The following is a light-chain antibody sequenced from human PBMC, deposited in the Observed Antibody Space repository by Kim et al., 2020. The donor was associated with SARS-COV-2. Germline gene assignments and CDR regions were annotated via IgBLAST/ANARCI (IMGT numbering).Light chain of an antibody. CDR1: NLLHKY. Sequence: SYELTQPPSVSVSPGQTASITCSGDNLLHKYSSWYQQKPGQSPVMVIYQNSKRPSGIPERLSGSNSGNTATLTISETQPMDEADYYCQAWDSSTAVFGGGTQLTVL. J-gene: IGLJ2*01. CDR3: QAWDSSTAV. CDR2: QNS. V-gene: IGLV3-1*01.